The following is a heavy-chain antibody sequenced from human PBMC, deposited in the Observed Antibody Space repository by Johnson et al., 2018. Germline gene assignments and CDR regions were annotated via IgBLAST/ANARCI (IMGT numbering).Heavy chain of an antibody. CDR1: GFKFDDHS. Sequence: EVQLLESGGGVVRPGGSLRLSCAASGFKFDDHSMTWVRQAPGKGLEWVSGINWNGGSTGYADPVKGRFTISRDNAKNSLYLQMNSLRAEDTALYYCVRLYSSAEYYYYMDVWGKGTTVTVSS. D-gene: IGHD3-22*01. J-gene: IGHJ6*03. CDR3: VRLYSSAEYYYYMDV. V-gene: IGHV3-20*04. CDR2: INWNGGST.